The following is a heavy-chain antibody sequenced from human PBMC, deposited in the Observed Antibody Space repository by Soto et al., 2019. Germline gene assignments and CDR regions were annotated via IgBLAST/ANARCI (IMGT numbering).Heavy chain of an antibody. V-gene: IGHV3-7*04. CDR1: GFTFRTYW. Sequence: EVQLVGSGGGLVQPGGSLRLSCVASGFTFRTYWMTWVRQAPGKGLEWVANIKQDGSEKYYVDSVRGRFAISRDNAKDSIYLQMNRLRVEDTAVYYGARDGLYCAYANCRGDAYDVWDQGTMVTVSS. J-gene: IGHJ3*01. D-gene: IGHD2-21*01. CDR2: IKQDGSEK. CDR3: ARDGLYCAYANCRGDAYDV.